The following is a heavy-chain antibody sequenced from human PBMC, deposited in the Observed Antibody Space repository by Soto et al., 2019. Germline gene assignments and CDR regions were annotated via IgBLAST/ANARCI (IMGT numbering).Heavy chain of an antibody. CDR1: GFTFSAFS. J-gene: IGHJ4*02. V-gene: IGHV3-48*02. Sequence: GGSLRLSCAASGFTFSAFSMNWVRQAPGKGLEWVSYINRISNQIYYVDSVKGRFTISSDNAKSSLYLEMNSLRDEDTAVYYCAKATRGPFSSRSYDANYFYYCGQGALVTVSS. CDR2: INRISNQI. D-gene: IGHD3-10*01. CDR3: AKATRGPFSSRSYDANYFYY.